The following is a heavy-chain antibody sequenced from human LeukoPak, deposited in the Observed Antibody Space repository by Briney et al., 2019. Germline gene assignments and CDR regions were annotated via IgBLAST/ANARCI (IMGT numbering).Heavy chain of an antibody. V-gene: IGHV3-49*05. J-gene: IGHJ6*03. D-gene: IGHD6-6*01. CDR1: GFTFSDYA. CDR2: IRSKAYGGTT. Sequence: NPGRSLSLSCTASGFTFSDYAVIWFRQSPGKGLEWVSFIRSKAYGGTTEYAASVKGRYIISRDDSGGVAYLQMSSLSTVDTGVFYCSRICKSSLDLYFYYMDVWGKGTTVTVSS. CDR3: SRICKSSLDLYFYYMDV.